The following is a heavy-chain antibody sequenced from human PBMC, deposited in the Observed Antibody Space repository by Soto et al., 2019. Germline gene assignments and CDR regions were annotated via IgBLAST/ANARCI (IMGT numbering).Heavy chain of an antibody. V-gene: IGHV4-39*01. Sequence: SETLSLTCTVSGGSISSSSYYWGWIRQPPGKGLEWIGSIYYSGSTYYNPSLKSRVTISVDTSKNQFSLKLSSVTAADTAVYYCARQYSSSWYYTLFQHWGQGTMVTVSS. D-gene: IGHD6-13*01. CDR2: IYYSGST. CDR3: ARQYSSSWYYTLFQH. CDR1: GGSISSSSYY. J-gene: IGHJ1*01.